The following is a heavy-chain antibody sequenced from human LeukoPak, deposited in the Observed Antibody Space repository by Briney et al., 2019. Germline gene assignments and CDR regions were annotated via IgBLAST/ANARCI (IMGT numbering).Heavy chain of an antibody. CDR3: ARRRNGGDDY. Sequence: GGSLRLSCVTSGLTFRGYDMFWVRQAPGKGLGWISYISSSTNRTHYADSVKGRFTISRDNAKNSLYLQMNSLRVDDTAVYYCARRRNGGDDYWGQGTLVTVSS. D-gene: IGHD2-21*02. CDR1: GLTFRGYD. V-gene: IGHV3-48*01. J-gene: IGHJ4*02. CDR2: ISSSTNRT.